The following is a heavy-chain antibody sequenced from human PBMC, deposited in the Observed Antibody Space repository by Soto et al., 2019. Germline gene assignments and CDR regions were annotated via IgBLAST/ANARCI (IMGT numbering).Heavy chain of an antibody. J-gene: IGHJ5*02. Sequence: PSETLSLTCTVSGGSISSYYWSWIRQPPGKGPEWIGYIYYSGSTNYNPSLKSRVTISVDTSKNQFSLKLSSVTAADTAVYYCARGSGYYTHWFDPWGQGTLVTVSS. D-gene: IGHD3-3*01. CDR3: ARGSGYYTHWFDP. V-gene: IGHV4-59*01. CDR2: IYYSGST. CDR1: GGSISSYY.